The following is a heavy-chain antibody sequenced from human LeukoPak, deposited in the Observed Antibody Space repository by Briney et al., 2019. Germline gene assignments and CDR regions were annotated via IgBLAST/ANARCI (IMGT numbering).Heavy chain of an antibody. CDR3: ATGTTGTDDAFDI. D-gene: IGHD1-1*01. J-gene: IGHJ3*02. CDR2: FDPEDGET. Sequence: ASVKVSCKVSGYTLAELSMHWVRQAPGKGLGWMGGFDPEDGETIYAQKFQGRVTMTEDTSTDTAYMELSSLRSEDTAVYYCATGTTGTDDAFDIWGQGTMVTVSS. V-gene: IGHV1-24*01. CDR1: GYTLAELS.